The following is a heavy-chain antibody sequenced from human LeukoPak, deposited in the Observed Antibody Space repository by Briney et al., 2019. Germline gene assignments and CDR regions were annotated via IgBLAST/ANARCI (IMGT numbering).Heavy chain of an antibody. CDR2: ISWNTGTI. CDR1: GFTFDDFA. Sequence: GGSLRLSCAASGFTFDDFAMHWVRQAPGKGLEWVSGISWNTGTINYVDSVKGRFTISRDNAKNSLYLQMNSLRPEDTAFYYCARDVAGGWPVYYFDYWGQGTLVTVSS. D-gene: IGHD6-19*01. J-gene: IGHJ4*02. CDR3: ARDVAGGWPVYYFDY. V-gene: IGHV3-9*01.